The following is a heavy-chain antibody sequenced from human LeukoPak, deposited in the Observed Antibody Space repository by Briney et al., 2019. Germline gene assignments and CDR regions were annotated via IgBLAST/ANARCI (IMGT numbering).Heavy chain of an antibody. CDR3: ARDDDYYYGSGSYPSY. CDR1: GFTFDDYG. Sequence: PGGSLRLSCAASGFTFDDYGMSWVRQAPGKGLEWVSGINWNGGSTGYADSVKGRFTISRDNAKNSLYLQMNSLRAEDTALYYCARDDDYYYGSGSYPSYWGQGTLVTVSS. V-gene: IGHV3-20*04. CDR2: INWNGGST. J-gene: IGHJ4*02. D-gene: IGHD3-10*01.